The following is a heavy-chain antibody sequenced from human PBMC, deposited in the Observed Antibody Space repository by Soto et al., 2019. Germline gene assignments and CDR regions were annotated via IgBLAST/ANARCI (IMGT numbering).Heavy chain of an antibody. CDR2: ISGGGDTT. Sequence: EVQLLESGGGLLQPGGSLRLSCAASGFTFGGYAMNWVRQAPGKGLEWVSGISGGGDTTFYTDSVKGRFTFSRDNSGNTLYLQMNSLRAEDTAVYFCGMKAKSSVTVTGNWYFDLRGSGTLVTLSS. D-gene: IGHD6-19*01. V-gene: IGHV3-23*01. J-gene: IGHJ2*01. CDR1: GFTFGGYA. CDR3: GMKAKSSVTVTGNWYFDL.